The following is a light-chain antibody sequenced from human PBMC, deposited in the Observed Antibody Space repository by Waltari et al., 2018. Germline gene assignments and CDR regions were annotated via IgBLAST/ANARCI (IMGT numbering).Light chain of an antibody. Sequence: DLVMTQSPLSLPVSPGEPASISCRSSQSLLPRNGYNYVDWYLQKPGQSPPLLISLGSSRASGVPDRFSGSGSGTDFTLKISRVEAEDVAVYFCMQSLQTPWAFGPGTKVEIK. J-gene: IGKJ1*01. CDR2: LGS. V-gene: IGKV2-28*01. CDR3: MQSLQTPWA. CDR1: QSLLPRNGYNY.